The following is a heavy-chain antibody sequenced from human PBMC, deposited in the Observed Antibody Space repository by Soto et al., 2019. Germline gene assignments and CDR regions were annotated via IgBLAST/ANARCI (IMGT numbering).Heavy chain of an antibody. V-gene: IGHV1-2*04. J-gene: IGHJ4*02. CDR3: ARDRGESSSSFFDY. CDR2: INPNSGGT. D-gene: IGHD6-6*01. Sequence: ASVKVSCKASGYTFTGYYMHWVRQAPGQGLEWMGWINPNSGGTNYAQKFQGWVTMTRDTSISTAYMELSRLRSDDTAVYYCARDRGESSSSFFDYWGQGTLVTVSS. CDR1: GYTFTGYY.